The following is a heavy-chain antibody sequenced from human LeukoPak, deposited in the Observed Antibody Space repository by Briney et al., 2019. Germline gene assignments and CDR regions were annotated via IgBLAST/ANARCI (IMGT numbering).Heavy chain of an antibody. CDR3: ARERKKLAPHAFDI. CDR1: GYTFTGYY. J-gene: IGHJ3*02. V-gene: IGHV1-2*04. D-gene: IGHD1-14*01. Sequence: ASVKVSCKASGYTFTGYYMHWVRQAPGQGLEWMGWINPNSGGTNYAQKFQGWVTMTRDTSISTAYMELSRLRSDDTAVYYCARERKKLAPHAFDIWGQGTMVTVSS. CDR2: INPNSGGT.